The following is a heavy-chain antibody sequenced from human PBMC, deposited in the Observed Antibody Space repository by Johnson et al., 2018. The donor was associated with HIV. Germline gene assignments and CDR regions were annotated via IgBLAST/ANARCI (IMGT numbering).Heavy chain of an antibody. D-gene: IGHD2-15*01. J-gene: IGHJ3*02. CDR1: GFTFSSYA. Sequence: VQLVESGGGLVQPGGSLRLSCAASGFTFSSYAMSWVRQVPGKGLEWVSDINWSGGITNYLDSVKGRFTISRDNAKNSLFLQMSSLRAEDTAVYYCARLPVLVVVAGRPHGFDIWGQGTMVTVSS. V-gene: IGHV3-20*04. CDR3: ARLPVLVVVAGRPHGFDI. CDR2: INWSGGIT.